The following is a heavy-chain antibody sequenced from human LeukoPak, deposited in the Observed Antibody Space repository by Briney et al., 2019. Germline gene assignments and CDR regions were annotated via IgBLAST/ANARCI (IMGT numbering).Heavy chain of an antibody. V-gene: IGHV3-30*04. CDR3: ARGNGFDP. J-gene: IGHJ5*02. CDR2: ISYDGSNK. Sequence: GGSLRLSCAASGFTFSSYAMHWVRQGPGKGLEWVAVISYDGSNKYYADSVKGRFTISRDNSKNTRYLQMNSLRAEDTAVYYCARGNGFDPWGQGTLVTVSS. CDR1: GFTFSSYA.